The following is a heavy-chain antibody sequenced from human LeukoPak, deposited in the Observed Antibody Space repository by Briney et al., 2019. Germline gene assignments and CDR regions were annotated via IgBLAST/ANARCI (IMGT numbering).Heavy chain of an antibody. V-gene: IGHV1-46*01. J-gene: IGHJ4*02. CDR1: VGSFSSYA. CDR2: INPSGGST. CDR3: ARDHNSNYVGYYFDY. Sequence: ASVKVSCKASVGSFSSYAISWVRQAPGQGLEWMGIINPSGGSTSYAQKFQGRVTMTRDTSTSTVYMELSSLRSEDTAVYYCARDHNSNYVGYYFDYWGQGTLVTVSS. D-gene: IGHD4-11*01.